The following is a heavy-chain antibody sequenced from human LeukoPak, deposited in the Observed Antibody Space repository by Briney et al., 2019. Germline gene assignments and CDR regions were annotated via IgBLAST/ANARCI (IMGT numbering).Heavy chain of an antibody. V-gene: IGHV4-34*01. CDR1: GGSFSGYY. CDR3: ARAPANGPAARIFDY. Sequence: SETLSLTCAVYGGSFSGYYWSWIRQPPGKGLGWIGEINHSGSTNYNPSLKSRVTISVDTSKNQFSLKLSSVTAADTAVYYCARAPANGPAARIFDYWGQGTLVTVSS. CDR2: INHSGST. J-gene: IGHJ4*02. D-gene: IGHD2-2*01.